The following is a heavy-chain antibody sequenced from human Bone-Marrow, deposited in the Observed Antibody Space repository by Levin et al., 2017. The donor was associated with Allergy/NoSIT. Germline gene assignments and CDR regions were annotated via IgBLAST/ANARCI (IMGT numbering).Heavy chain of an antibody. CDR1: GTSGFSFKNYG. V-gene: IGHV3-33*01. CDR2: IYHDGSSK. CDR3: ARDLSSGSRLWGY. D-gene: IGHD1-26*01. Sequence: PGGSLRLSCAASGTSGFSFKNYGMHWVRQSPGKGLEWVAVIYHDGSSKFYADSVKGRFTVSRDDAKDTLYLHMNSLRAEDTAVYFCARDLSSGSRLWGYWGQGTLVTVSS. J-gene: IGHJ4*02.